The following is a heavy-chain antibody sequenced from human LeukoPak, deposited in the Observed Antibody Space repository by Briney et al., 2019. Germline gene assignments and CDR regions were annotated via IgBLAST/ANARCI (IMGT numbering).Heavy chain of an antibody. J-gene: IGHJ4*02. CDR1: GFTFSSYS. CDR3: ARGGRDGYSLDY. D-gene: IGHD5-24*01. V-gene: IGHV3-21*01. Sequence: GGSLRLSCAASGFTFSSYSMNWVRQAPGKGLEWVSSISSSSSYIYYADSVKGRFTISRDNAKNSLYLQMNSLRAEDTAVYYCARGGRDGYSLDYWGQGTLVTVSS. CDR2: ISSSSSYI.